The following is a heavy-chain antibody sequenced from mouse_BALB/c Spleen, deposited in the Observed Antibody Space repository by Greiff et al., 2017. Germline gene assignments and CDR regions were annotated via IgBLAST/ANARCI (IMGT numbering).Heavy chain of an antibody. CDR3: ARDWAY. V-gene: IGHV5-12-2*01. J-gene: IGHJ3*01. CDR1: GFTFSSYT. Sequence: EVQRVESGGGLVQPGGSLKLSCAASGFTFSSYTMSWVRQTPEKRLEWVAYISNGGGSTYYPDTVKGRFTISRDNAKNTLYLQMSSLKSEDTAMYYCARDWAYWGQGTLVTVSA. CDR2: ISNGGGST.